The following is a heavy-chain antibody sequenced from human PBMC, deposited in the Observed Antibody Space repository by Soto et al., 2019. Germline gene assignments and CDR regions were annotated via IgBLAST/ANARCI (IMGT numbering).Heavy chain of an antibody. J-gene: IGHJ4*02. Sequence: GGSLRLSCVASGFSFTNACLNWVRQAPGKGLEWVGRIKNNTDGGTTDYAAPVKGRFTISRDDSKNTLWLQMNSLKIEDTAVYYCTTDSLAVSAPYYFDYWGQGILVTVSS. V-gene: IGHV3-15*07. CDR3: TTDSLAVSAPYYFDY. D-gene: IGHD3-3*02. CDR1: GFSFTNAC. CDR2: IKNNTDGGTT.